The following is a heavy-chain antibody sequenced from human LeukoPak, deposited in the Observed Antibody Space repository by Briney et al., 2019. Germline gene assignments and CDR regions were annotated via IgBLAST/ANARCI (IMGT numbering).Heavy chain of an antibody. CDR2: IYYSGST. CDR3: ARDGGQLWSYFDY. Sequence: PSETLSLTCTVSGGSISSGDYYWSWIRQPPGKGLEWIGYIYYSGSTYYSPSLKSRVTISVDTSKNQFSLKLSSVTAADTAVYYCARDGGQLWSYFDYWGQGTLVTVSS. D-gene: IGHD5-18*01. J-gene: IGHJ4*02. CDR1: GGSISSGDYY. V-gene: IGHV4-30-4*08.